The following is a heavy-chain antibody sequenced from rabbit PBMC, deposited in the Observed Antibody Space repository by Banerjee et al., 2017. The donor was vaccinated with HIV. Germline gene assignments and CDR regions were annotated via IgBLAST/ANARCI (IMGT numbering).Heavy chain of an antibody. CDR2: ITYRGSA. V-gene: IGHV1S47*01. J-gene: IGHJ6*01. CDR3: ARSNTYYGMDL. CDR1: GIDFSNYG. Sequence: QEQLVESGGSLVTLGGSLKLSCKASGIDFSNYGISWVRQAPGKGLEWIAYITYRGSAYYASWVNGRFTISRENTQNTLYLQLNSLTAADTATYFCARSNTYYGMDLRGPGTLVTVS.